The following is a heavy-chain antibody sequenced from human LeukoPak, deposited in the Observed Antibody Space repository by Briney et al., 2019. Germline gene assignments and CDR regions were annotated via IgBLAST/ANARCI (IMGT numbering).Heavy chain of an antibody. CDR3: AKGEAYYYDSSGYPNPLFDY. J-gene: IGHJ4*02. CDR2: ISGSGGST. V-gene: IGHV3-23*01. D-gene: IGHD3-22*01. CDR1: GFTFSSYA. Sequence: GGSLRLSCAASGFTFSSYAMSWVRQAPGKGLEWVSAISGSGGSTYYADSVKGRFTISRDNSKNTLYLQMNSLRAEDTAVYYCAKGEAYYYDSSGYPNPLFDYWGQGTLVTVSS.